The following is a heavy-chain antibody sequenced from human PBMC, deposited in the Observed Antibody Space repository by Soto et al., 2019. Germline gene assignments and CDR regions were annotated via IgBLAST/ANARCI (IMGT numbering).Heavy chain of an antibody. Sequence: QITLKESGPTLVKPTQTLTLTCTFSGFSLTSGVVGVGWIRQPPGEALEWLALIYRNDEQYYNPSLRNRLTTTRDTSKNQVVLTMTNMDPVDTATYYCAHRLPGPSGYDVWGQGTTVTVSS. J-gene: IGHJ6*02. CDR1: GFSLTSGVVG. D-gene: IGHD6-13*01. V-gene: IGHV2-5*01. CDR2: IYRNDEQ. CDR3: AHRLPGPSGYDV.